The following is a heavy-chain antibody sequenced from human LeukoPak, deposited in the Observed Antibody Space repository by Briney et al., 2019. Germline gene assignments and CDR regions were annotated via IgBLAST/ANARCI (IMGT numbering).Heavy chain of an antibody. CDR2: IYYSGST. V-gene: IGHV4-30-4*01. CDR3: ARVGTAIGGPGVQFDY. CDR1: GGSISSGDYY. Sequence: SQTLSLTCTVSGGSISSGDYYWSWIRQPPGKGLEWIGYIYYSGSTYYNPSLKSRVTISVDTPKNQFSLKLSSVTAADTAVYYCARVGTAIGGPGVQFDYWGQGTLVTVSS. J-gene: IGHJ4*02. D-gene: IGHD5-18*01.